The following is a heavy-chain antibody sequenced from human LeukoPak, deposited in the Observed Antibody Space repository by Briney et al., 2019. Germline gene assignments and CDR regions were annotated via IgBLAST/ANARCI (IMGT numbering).Heavy chain of an antibody. V-gene: IGHV1-18*01. CDR2: ISAYNGNT. CDR1: GYTFTSYG. J-gene: IGHJ4*02. D-gene: IGHD3-22*01. Sequence: ASVKVSCKASGYTFTSYGISWVRQAPGQGLKWMGWISAYNGNTNYAQKFQGRVTMTTDTSTTTVYMELRSLRFDDTAVYYCARRYYDSSGYPHFDYWGQGTLVTVSS. CDR3: ARRYYDSSGYPHFDY.